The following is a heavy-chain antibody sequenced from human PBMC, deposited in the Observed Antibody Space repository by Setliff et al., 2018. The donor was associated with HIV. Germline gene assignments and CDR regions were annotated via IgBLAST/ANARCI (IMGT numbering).Heavy chain of an antibody. CDR3: ARSPGGGRLPYFFDF. D-gene: IGHD2-15*01. CDR2: INHSGIT. J-gene: IGHJ4*02. CDR1: GASFSGYY. Sequence: SETLSLTCAVYGASFSGYYWAWIRQSPERGLEFVGEINHSGITNYNPSLKSRVTLSRDASKNQFFLKLTSVTAADTAIYYCARSPGGGRLPYFFDFWGQGTLVTVS. V-gene: IGHV4-34*10.